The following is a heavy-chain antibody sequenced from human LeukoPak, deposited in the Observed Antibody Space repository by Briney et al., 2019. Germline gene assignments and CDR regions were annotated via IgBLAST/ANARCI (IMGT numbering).Heavy chain of an antibody. CDR2: IYYSGST. CDR3: ARGGSSWYRTHPVDY. CDR1: GGSISSYY. V-gene: IGHV4-59*01. Sequence: SETLSLTCTVSGGSISSYYWSWIRQPPGKGLEWIGYIYYSGSTNYNPSLKSRVTISVDTSKNQFPLKLSSVTAADTAVYYCARGGSSWYRTHPVDYWGQGTLVTVSS. J-gene: IGHJ4*02. D-gene: IGHD6-13*01.